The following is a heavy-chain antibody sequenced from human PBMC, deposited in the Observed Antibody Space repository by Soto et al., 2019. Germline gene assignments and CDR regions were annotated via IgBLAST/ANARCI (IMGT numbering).Heavy chain of an antibody. CDR3: AKDDILTGYYVR. Sequence: EVQLLESGGGLVQPGGSLRLSCAASGFTFSSYAISWVRQAPGKGLEWVSAISGSGGSTYYADSVKGRFTISRDNSKNTLYRHMNSLRAEDTAVYYCAKDDILTGYYVRWGQGTLVTVSS. CDR2: ISGSGGST. V-gene: IGHV3-23*01. D-gene: IGHD3-9*01. J-gene: IGHJ4*02. CDR1: GFTFSSYA.